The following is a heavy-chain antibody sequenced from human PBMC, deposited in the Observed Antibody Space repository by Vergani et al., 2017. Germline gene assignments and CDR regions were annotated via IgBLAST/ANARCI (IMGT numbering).Heavy chain of an antibody. CDR3: ATTVFGSVSSSPDAVDI. CDR2: FDPEDGET. V-gene: IGHV1-24*01. Sequence: QVQLVQSGAEVKKPGASVKVSCKVSGYTLTELSMHWVRQAPGKGLEWMGGFDPEDGETIYAQKFQGRVTMTEDTSTDPAYMELSSLRSEDTAVYYCATTVFGSVSSSPDAVDIWGQGTMVTVSS. D-gene: IGHD6-13*01. J-gene: IGHJ3*02. CDR1: GYTLTELS.